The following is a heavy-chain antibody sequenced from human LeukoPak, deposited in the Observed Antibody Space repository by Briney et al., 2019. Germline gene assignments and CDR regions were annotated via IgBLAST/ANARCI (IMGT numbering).Heavy chain of an antibody. CDR2: INPNSGDT. J-gene: IGHJ5*02. V-gene: IGHV1-2*02. D-gene: IGHD1-26*01. CDR3: AILKYSGSPRP. CDR1: GYTFTDYY. Sequence: ASVKVSCKASGYTFTDYYMRWVRQAPGQGLEWMGWINPNSGDTNYAQKFQGRVTMTRDTSISTAYMELSRLRFDDTAIYYCAILKYSGSPRPWGQGTLVTVSS.